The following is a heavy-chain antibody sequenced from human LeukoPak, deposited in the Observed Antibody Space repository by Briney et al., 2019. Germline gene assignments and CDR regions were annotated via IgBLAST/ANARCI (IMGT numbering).Heavy chain of an antibody. CDR3: ARETAAAGSFIAINDY. V-gene: IGHV4-34*01. J-gene: IGHJ4*02. CDR2: INDSEST. Sequence: SETLSLTCAVYGGSFSGYYWSWIRQPPGKGLEWIGEINDSESTNYNPSLKSRVTISVDTSKNQFSLKLSSVTAADTAMYYCARETAAAGSFIAINDYWGQGTLVTVSS. D-gene: IGHD6-13*01. CDR1: GGSFSGYY.